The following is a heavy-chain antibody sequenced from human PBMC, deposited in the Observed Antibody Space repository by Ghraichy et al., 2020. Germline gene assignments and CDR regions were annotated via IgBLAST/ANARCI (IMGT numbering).Heavy chain of an antibody. Sequence: GGSLRLSCAASGFTFSSYAISWVRQAPGKGLEWVSTISGSGVSTYYADSVKGRFTISRDNSKNTLYLQMNSLRAEDTAVYYCATAGPYCSGGSCYSRLDYWGQGTLVTVSS. CDR2: ISGSGVST. CDR1: GFTFSSYA. V-gene: IGHV3-23*01. CDR3: ATAGPYCSGGSCYSRLDY. D-gene: IGHD2-15*01. J-gene: IGHJ4*02.